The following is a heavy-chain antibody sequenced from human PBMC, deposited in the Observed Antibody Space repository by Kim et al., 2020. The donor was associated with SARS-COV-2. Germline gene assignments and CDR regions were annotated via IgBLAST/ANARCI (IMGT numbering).Heavy chain of an antibody. CDR1: GYSFTSYW. CDR3: ARRSASSSWAYYYYYGVDV. D-gene: IGHD6-13*01. V-gene: IGHV5-51*01. CDR2: IYPGDSDT. J-gene: IGHJ6*02. Sequence: GESRKISCKGSGYSFTSYWIGWARQMPGKGLEWMGNIYPGDSDTSYSPSFQAQVTTSADNSISTAYLQWSSLKASETAMYYCARRSASSSWAYYYYYGVDVWRQGTTVTVSS.